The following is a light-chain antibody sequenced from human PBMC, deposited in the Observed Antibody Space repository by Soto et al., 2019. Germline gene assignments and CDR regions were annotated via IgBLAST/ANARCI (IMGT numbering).Light chain of an antibody. CDR1: QTISSW. CDR3: QHYNSYSEA. J-gene: IGKJ1*01. CDR2: KAS. V-gene: IGKV1-5*03. Sequence: DIQRTQSPSTLSGSVGDRVTITCRASQTISSWLAWYQQKPGKAPKLLIYKASTLKSVVPSRFSGSGSGTEFTLTISSLQPDDFATYYCQHYNSYSEAIGQGAKVELK.